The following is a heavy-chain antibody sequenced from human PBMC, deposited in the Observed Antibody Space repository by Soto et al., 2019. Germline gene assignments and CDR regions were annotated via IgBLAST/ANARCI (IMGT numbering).Heavy chain of an antibody. Sequence: GRPLRLSCAASVFTFSSSSMNWVRQAPGKGLEWVSSISSSSSYIYYADSVKGRFTISRDNAKNSLYLQMNSLRAEDTAVYYCARDQPSSWYTPRDNWFDPWGQGTLVTVSS. CDR1: VFTFSSSS. J-gene: IGHJ5*02. CDR3: ARDQPSSWYTPRDNWFDP. D-gene: IGHD6-13*01. V-gene: IGHV3-21*01. CDR2: ISSSSSYI.